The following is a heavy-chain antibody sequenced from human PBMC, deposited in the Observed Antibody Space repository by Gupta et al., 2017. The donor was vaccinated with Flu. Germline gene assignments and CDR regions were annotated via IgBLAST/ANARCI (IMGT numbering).Heavy chain of an antibody. V-gene: IGHV3-11*01. CDR3: ARNYDPIDY. CDR2: IRGGGRSI. J-gene: IGHJ4*02. D-gene: IGHD3-3*01. Sequence: QVLLVESGGGLVKPGGSLRLSCAASGFNFGAYYMTWIRQAPGKGLEWVSDIRGGGRSIYHTDSVRCRFTISRDNARKSLYLQMDRLRVDDTAIYYCARNYDPIDYWGQGTLVTVSS. CDR1: GFNFGAYY.